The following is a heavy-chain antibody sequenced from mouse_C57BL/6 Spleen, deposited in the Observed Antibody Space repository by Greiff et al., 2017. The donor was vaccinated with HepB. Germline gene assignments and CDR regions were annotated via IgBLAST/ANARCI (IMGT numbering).Heavy chain of an antibody. CDR2: IYPGNSDT. D-gene: IGHD2-4*01. V-gene: IGHV1-5*01. CDR3: TRGILIYYDYDKGFAY. Sequence: VQLQQSGTVLARPGASVKMSCKTSGYTFTSYWMHWVKQRPGQGLEWIGAIYPGNSDTSYNQKFKGKAKLTAVTSASTAYMELSSLTYEDSAVYYCTRGILIYYDYDKGFAYWGQGTLVTVSA. J-gene: IGHJ3*01. CDR1: GYTFTSYW.